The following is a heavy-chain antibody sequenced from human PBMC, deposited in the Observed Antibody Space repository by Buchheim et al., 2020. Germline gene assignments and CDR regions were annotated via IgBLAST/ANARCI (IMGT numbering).Heavy chain of an antibody. J-gene: IGHJ6*02. Sequence: EVQLVESGGGLVKPGGSLRLSCAASGFTFSNAWMSWVRQAPGKGLEWVGRIKSKTDGGTTDYAAPVKGRFTISRDDSKNTLYLQMNSLKTEDTAVYYCTTDNLAGRYYDFWSGYWGRFYYYGMDVWGQGTT. D-gene: IGHD3-3*01. CDR1: GFTFSNAW. V-gene: IGHV3-15*01. CDR3: TTDNLAGRYYDFWSGYWGRFYYYGMDV. CDR2: IKSKTDGGTT.